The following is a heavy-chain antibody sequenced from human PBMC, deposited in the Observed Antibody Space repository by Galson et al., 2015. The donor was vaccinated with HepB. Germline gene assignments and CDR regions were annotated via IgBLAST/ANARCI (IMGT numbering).Heavy chain of an antibody. Sequence: GAEVKKPGESLKISCQGSGYIFTNYWIGWVRQMPGEGLEWMGIIYPADSDTKYSPSFQGQDTISADKSINTAYLQWSSLKASDSAIYYCARPDPYSSSWNVLHWGQGTLVTVSS. V-gene: IGHV5-51*01. D-gene: IGHD6-13*01. J-gene: IGHJ4*02. CDR3: ARPDPYSSSWNVLH. CDR1: GYIFTNYW. CDR2: IYPADSDT.